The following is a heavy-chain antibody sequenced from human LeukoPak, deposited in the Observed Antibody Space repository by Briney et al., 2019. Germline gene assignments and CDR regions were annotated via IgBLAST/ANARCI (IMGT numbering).Heavy chain of an antibody. J-gene: IGHJ4*02. CDR3: ARALPGTKHFDY. Sequence: GGSLRLSCAASGFTFSSNHLNWVRQAPGKGLEWVSVIYNSGDTYYADSVRGRFTFSRDNSKNMLYLQMNNLRAEDTAVYFCARALPGTKHFDYWGQGTLVTVSS. D-gene: IGHD2-8*01. V-gene: IGHV3-66*01. CDR2: IYNSGDT. CDR1: GFTFSSNH.